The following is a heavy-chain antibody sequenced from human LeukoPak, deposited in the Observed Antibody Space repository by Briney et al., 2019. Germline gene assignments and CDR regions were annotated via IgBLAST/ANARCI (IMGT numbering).Heavy chain of an antibody. J-gene: IGHJ4*02. D-gene: IGHD4-23*01. V-gene: IGHV1-69*13. CDR2: IIPIFGTA. Sequence: SVKVSCKASGGTFSSYAISWVRQAPGQGLEWMGGIIPIFGTANYAQKFQGRVTITADESTSTAYMELSSLRSEDTAVYYCARDLVDGYPTVGGHFDYWGQGTLVTVSS. CDR3: ARDLVDGYPTVGGHFDY. CDR1: GGTFSSYA.